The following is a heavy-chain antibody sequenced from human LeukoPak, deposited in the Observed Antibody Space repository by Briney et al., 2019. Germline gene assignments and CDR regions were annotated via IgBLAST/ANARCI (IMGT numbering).Heavy chain of an antibody. Sequence: ASVKVSCKASGYTFTSYGISWVRQAPGQGLEWMGWINPHSGGTNYARKFQGGVTMTRDTSITTAYMELSSLRSDDTAVYYCARDVGEYCSSTNCYASHYWGQGTLVTVSS. CDR2: INPHSGGT. V-gene: IGHV1-2*02. CDR1: GYTFTSYG. D-gene: IGHD2-2*01. CDR3: ARDVGEYCSSTNCYASHY. J-gene: IGHJ4*02.